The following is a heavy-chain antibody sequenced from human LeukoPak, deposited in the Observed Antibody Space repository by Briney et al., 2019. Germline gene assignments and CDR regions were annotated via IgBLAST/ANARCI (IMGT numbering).Heavy chain of an antibody. V-gene: IGHV4-59*01. CDR1: GGSISSYY. Sequence: PSETLSLTCTVSGGSISSYYRSWIRQPPGKGLEWIGYIYYSGSTNYNPSLKSRVTISVDTSKNQFSLKLSSVTAADTAVYYCASSDSGYDFWFDYWGQGTLVTVSS. CDR2: IYYSGST. D-gene: IGHD5-12*01. J-gene: IGHJ4*02. CDR3: ASSDSGYDFWFDY.